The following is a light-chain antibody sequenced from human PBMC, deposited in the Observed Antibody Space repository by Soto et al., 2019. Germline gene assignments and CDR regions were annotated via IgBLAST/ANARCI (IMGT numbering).Light chain of an antibody. CDR1: SSDVGGYNY. V-gene: IGLV2-14*01. CDR2: DVG. J-gene: IGLJ1*01. CDR3: TSYTSSSLYV. Sequence: QSVLTQPASVSGSPGQSITISCTGTSSDVGGYNYVSWYQQHPGKAPKLMIYDVGNRPSGVSSRFSGSKSGNTASLTISGLQAEDEADYYCTSYTSSSLYVFGTGTQLTVL.